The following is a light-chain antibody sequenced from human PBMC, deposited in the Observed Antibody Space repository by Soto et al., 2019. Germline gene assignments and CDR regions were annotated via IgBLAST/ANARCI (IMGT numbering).Light chain of an antibody. J-gene: IGKJ1*01. Sequence: EIAMKQAAATLCVNTGSRWAAACGASQSVSSNLAWYQQKPGQAPRLLIYGASTRATGIPARFSGSGSGTEFTLTISSLQSEDFAVYYCQQYNKWLLPFGQVTNVAIK. V-gene: IGKV3-15*01. CDR1: QSVSSN. CDR2: GAS. CDR3: QQYNKWLLP.